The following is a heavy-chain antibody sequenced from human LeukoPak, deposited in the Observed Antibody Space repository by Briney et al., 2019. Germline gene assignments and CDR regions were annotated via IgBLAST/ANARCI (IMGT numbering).Heavy chain of an antibody. CDR1: GGTFSSYA. V-gene: IGHV1-69*13. CDR2: IIPIFGTA. D-gene: IGHD2-2*01. J-gene: IGHJ5*02. Sequence: SVKVSCKASGGTFSSYAISWVRQAPGQGLEWMGGIIPIFGTANYAQKFQGRVTITADEFTSTVYMELSSLRSEDTAVYYCARLFTPRYCSTTTCYWKGWFDPWGQGTLVTVSS. CDR3: ARLFTPRYCSTTTCYWKGWFDP.